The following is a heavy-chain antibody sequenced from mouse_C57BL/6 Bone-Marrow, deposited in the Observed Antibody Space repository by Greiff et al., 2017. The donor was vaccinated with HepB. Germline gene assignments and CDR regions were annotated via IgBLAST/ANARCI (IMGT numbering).Heavy chain of an antibody. V-gene: IGHV3-6*01. CDR3: ARLVTTGDYYAMDY. D-gene: IGHD2-2*01. J-gene: IGHJ4*01. Sequence: EVKLQESGPGLVKPSPSLSLTCSVTGYSITSGYYWNWIRQFPGNKLEWMGYISYDGSNNYNPSLKNRISITRDTSKNQFFLKLNSVTTEDTATYYCARLVTTGDYYAMDYWGQGTSVTVSS. CDR2: ISYDGSN. CDR1: GYSITSGYY.